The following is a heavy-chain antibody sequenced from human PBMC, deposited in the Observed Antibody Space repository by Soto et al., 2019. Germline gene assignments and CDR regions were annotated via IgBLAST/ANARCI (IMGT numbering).Heavy chain of an antibody. Sequence: GGSLRLSCAASGFTFSSYAMHWVRQAPGKGLEWVAVISYDGSNKYYADSVKGRFTISRDNSKNTLYLQMNSLRAEDTAVYYCARDGYRWLQLYGATPGAFDIWGQGTMVTVSS. J-gene: IGHJ3*02. D-gene: IGHD5-12*01. CDR3: ARDGYRWLQLYGATPGAFDI. CDR2: ISYDGSNK. CDR1: GFTFSSYA. V-gene: IGHV3-30-3*01.